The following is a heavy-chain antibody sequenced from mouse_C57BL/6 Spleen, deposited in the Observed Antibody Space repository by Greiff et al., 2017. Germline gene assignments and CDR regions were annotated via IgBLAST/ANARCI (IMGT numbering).Heavy chain of an antibody. V-gene: IGHV5-12*01. J-gene: IGHJ1*03. Sequence: EVMLVESGGGLVQPGGSLKLSCAASGFTFSDYYMYWVRQTPEKRLEWVAYISNGGGSTYYPDTVKGRFTISRDNAKNTLYLQMSRLKSEDTAMYYCARHSQYFDVWGTGTTVTVSS. CDR3: ARHSQYFDV. CDR1: GFTFSDYY. CDR2: ISNGGGST.